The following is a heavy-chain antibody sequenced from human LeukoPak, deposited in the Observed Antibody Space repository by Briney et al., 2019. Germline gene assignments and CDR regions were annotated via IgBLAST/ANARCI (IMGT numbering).Heavy chain of an antibody. V-gene: IGHV4-4*07. CDR1: GGSISYY. J-gene: IGHJ4*02. D-gene: IGHD5-18*01. Sequence: SETLSLTCTVSGGSISYYWSWIRQPAGKGLEWIGRIDTSGNTNYKPSLKSRVTMSVDTSKNQFSLKLSSVTAADTAVYYCARGPAISLDTGYFDYWGQGTLVTVSS. CDR2: IDTSGNT. CDR3: ARGPAISLDTGYFDY.